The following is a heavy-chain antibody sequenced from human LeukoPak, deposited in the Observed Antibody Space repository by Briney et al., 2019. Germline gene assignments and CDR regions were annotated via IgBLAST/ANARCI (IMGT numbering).Heavy chain of an antibody. CDR1: GGSISSYY. J-gene: IGHJ4*02. Sequence: SETLSLTCTVSGGSISSYYWSWIRQPPGKGLEWIGYIYYSGSTNYNPSLKSRVTISVDTFKNQFSLKLSSVTAADTAVYYCASSSWYFGNFDYWGQGTLVTVSS. CDR3: ASSSWYFGNFDY. CDR2: IYYSGST. D-gene: IGHD6-13*01. V-gene: IGHV4-59*08.